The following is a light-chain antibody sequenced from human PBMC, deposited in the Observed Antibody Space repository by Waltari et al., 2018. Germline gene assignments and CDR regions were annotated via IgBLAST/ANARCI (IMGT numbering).Light chain of an antibody. J-gene: IGKJ2*01. Sequence: DIQMTQSPSSLSASVGDRVTITCQASQDISNYLNWYQQKPGKAPKLLIYDASNLETGVPSRFSGSRSGTDFTCTISSLQPEDIATYYCQQYDNLPPYTFGQGTKLEIK. CDR3: QQYDNLPPYT. CDR2: DAS. V-gene: IGKV1-33*01. CDR1: QDISNY.